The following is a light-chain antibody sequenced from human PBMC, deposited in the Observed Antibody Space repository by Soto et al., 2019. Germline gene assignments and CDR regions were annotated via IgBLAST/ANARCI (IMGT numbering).Light chain of an antibody. J-gene: IGLJ1*01. CDR1: RTDIGGYNF. Sequence: QSALTQPASVSGSPGQSITISCIGTRTDIGGYNFVSWFQQHPGKAPKLIIFEVTNRPSGVSNRFSGSKSGNTASLTISGLQPADEANYYCSSYTSTNPYVFGSGTKVTLL. CDR3: SSYTSTNPYV. CDR2: EVT. V-gene: IGLV2-14*01.